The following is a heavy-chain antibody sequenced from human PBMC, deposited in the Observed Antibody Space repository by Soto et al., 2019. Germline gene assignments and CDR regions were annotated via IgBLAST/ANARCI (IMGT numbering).Heavy chain of an antibody. Sequence: GGSLRLSCVASGFTFSIYWMHWVRQAPGKGLVWVSRIKSDGSSSTYADSVKGRFTISRDNAKNTLYVQMNSLRAEDTAVYYCACVDPYDNRGPSWVQVTLVTVSS. J-gene: IGHJ5*02. D-gene: IGHD3-22*01. V-gene: IGHV3-74*01. CDR2: IKSDGSSS. CDR1: GFTFSIYW. CDR3: ACVDPYDNRGPS.